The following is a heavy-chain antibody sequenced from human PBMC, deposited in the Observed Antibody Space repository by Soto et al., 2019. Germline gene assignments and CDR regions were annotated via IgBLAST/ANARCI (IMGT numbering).Heavy chain of an antibody. V-gene: IGHV3-72*01. CDR2: TRNKANSYTT. J-gene: IGHJ3*02. Sequence: PGGSLRLSCAASGFTFSDHYMDWVRQAPGKGLEWVDRTRNKANSYTTEYAASVKGRFTISRDDSKNSLFLQMNSLFSEDTAVYYCARSVLTDAFEIWGQGTMVTVSS. D-gene: IGHD6-6*01. CDR1: GFTFSDHY. CDR3: ARSVLTDAFEI.